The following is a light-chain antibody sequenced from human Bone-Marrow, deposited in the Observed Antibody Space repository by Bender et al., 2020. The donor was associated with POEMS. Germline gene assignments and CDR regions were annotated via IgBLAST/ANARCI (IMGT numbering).Light chain of an antibody. CDR3: QSADSSGSLGV. Sequence: SDELTQPPSVSVSPGQTARITCSGDALPKEYAYWYQQKAGQAPVLVIYKDSERPSGIPERFSGSSSGTTVTLTISGVQAEDEADYYCQSADSSGSLGVFGGGTKLTVL. CDR1: ALPKEY. V-gene: IGLV3-25*03. J-gene: IGLJ3*02. CDR2: KDS.